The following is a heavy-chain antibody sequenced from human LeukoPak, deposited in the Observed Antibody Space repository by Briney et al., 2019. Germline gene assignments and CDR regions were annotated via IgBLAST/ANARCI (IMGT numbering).Heavy chain of an antibody. CDR1: GFTFRTYA. CDR3: AKGYIQLWWFDC. Sequence: GGSLRLSCAASGFTFRTYAMSWVRQAPGKGLQWVSLISGSGDGAHYADSVKGRFTISRDNSKNTVYLQMTNLRAEDTAVYYCAKGYIQLWWFDCWGQGTLVTVSS. J-gene: IGHJ4*02. D-gene: IGHD2-21*01. CDR2: ISGSGDGA. V-gene: IGHV3-23*01.